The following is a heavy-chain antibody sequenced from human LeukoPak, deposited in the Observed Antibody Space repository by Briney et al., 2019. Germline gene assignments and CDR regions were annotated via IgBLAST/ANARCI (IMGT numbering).Heavy chain of an antibody. D-gene: IGHD2-21*02. J-gene: IGHJ6*03. CDR2: ISGSDGAT. CDR3: ATDGAYCGGDCYSGRYYYYMDV. V-gene: IGHV3-23*01. Sequence: GGSLRLSCAAFDFTFSNYAMSWVRQSPGKGLEWVSTISGSDGATYYADSVKGRFTIFRDDSKNTLYLQMNSLRAEDTAVYYCATDGAYCGGDCYSGRYYYYMDVWGKGTTVTISS. CDR1: DFTFSNYA.